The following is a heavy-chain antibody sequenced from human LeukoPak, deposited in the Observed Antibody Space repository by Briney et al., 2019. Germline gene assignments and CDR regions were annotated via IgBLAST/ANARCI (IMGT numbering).Heavy chain of an antibody. D-gene: IGHD1-26*01. CDR3: ARDRSSGSYSVLDY. J-gene: IGHJ4*02. V-gene: IGHV1-18*01. CDR1: GYTFNSYG. CDR2: ISAYNGNT. Sequence: ASVKVSCKASGYTFNSYGISWVRQAPGQGLEWMGWISAYNGNTNYAQKLQGRVSMTTDTSTSTAYMELRSLRSDDTAVYFCARDRSSGSYSVLDYWGQGTLVTVSS.